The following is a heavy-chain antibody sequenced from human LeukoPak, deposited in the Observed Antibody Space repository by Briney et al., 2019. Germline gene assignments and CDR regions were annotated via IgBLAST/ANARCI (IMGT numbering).Heavy chain of an antibody. D-gene: IGHD1-26*01. CDR3: ARDESGSYSNDY. V-gene: IGHV3-21*01. CDR2: IGSSSNYI. Sequence: GGSLRLSCAASGFIFGDYGINWVRQAPGKGLEWVSSIGSSSNYIDYADSVKGRFTISRDNAKNSLYLQMNSLRAEDTAVYYCARDESGSYSNDYWGQGTLVTVSS. CDR1: GFIFGDYG. J-gene: IGHJ4*02.